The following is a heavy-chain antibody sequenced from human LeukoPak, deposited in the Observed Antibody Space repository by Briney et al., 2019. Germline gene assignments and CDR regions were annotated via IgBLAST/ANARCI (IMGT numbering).Heavy chain of an antibody. CDR2: INSDGSST. D-gene: IGHD2-2*01. CDR3: ARDGRYCSSTSCTNEYFQR. J-gene: IGHJ1*01. CDR1: GLSFSSYC. V-gene: IGHV3-74*01. Sequence: GTLSLSCGTPGLSFSSYCMHWVRQAPGKGLVWVSRINSDGSSTSYADSVKGRFTISRDNAKNTLYLQMNSLRAEDTAVYYCARDGRYCSSTSCTNEYFQRWGQGTLVNVSS.